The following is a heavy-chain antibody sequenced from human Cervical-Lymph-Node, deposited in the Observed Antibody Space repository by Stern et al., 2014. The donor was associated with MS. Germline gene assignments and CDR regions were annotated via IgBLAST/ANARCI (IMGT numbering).Heavy chain of an antibody. J-gene: IGHJ4*02. CDR1: GFTFSSYD. CDR2: IGTAGDT. D-gene: IGHD2-15*01. V-gene: IGHV3-13*01. CDR3: ARGNGYCSGGSCYSFDY. Sequence: EDQLVESGGGLVQPGGSLRLSCAASGFTFSSYDMHWVRQATGKGLEWVSAIGTAGDTYYPGSVKGRFTISRENAKNSLYLQMNSLRAGDTAVYYCARGNGYCSGGSCYSFDYWGQGTLVTVSS.